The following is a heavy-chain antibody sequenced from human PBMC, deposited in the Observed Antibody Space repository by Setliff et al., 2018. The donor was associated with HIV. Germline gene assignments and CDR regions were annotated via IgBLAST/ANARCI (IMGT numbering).Heavy chain of an antibody. V-gene: IGHV5-51*01. CDR1: GYTFPHAW. CDR3: ARHTRQLEFLEWLSPHYYHYYYMDV. Sequence: GESLKISCKGSGYTFPHAWIGWVRQMPGKGLEWMGIIYLSDSDTTYSPSFQGQVTISADKSISTAYLQWSSLKASDTAMYYCARHTRQLEFLEWLSPHYYHYYYMDVWGQGTTVTVSS. J-gene: IGHJ6*03. D-gene: IGHD3-3*01. CDR2: IYLSDSDT.